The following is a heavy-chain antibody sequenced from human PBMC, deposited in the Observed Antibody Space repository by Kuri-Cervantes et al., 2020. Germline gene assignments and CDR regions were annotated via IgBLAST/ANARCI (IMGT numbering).Heavy chain of an antibody. J-gene: IGHJ4*02. CDR1: GFDFNIWS. Sequence: GESLKISCVASGFDFNIWSMNWVRQAPGKGLEWVSSISSSSSYIYYADSVKGRFTISRDNAKNSLYLQMNSLRAEDTAVYYCARDRGDGYNFWGQGTLVTVSS. D-gene: IGHD5-24*01. V-gene: IGHV3-21*01. CDR2: ISSSSSYI. CDR3: ARDRGDGYNF.